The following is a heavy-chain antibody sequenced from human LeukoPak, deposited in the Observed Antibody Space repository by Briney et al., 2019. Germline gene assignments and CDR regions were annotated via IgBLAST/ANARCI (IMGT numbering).Heavy chain of an antibody. V-gene: IGHV4-59*08. CDR3: ARLRGSGSTYPLDWYFDL. CDR2: IYYSGST. CDR1: GGSISSYY. J-gene: IGHJ2*01. Sequence: SETLSLTCTVSGGSISSYYWSWIRQPPGKGLEWIGYIYYSGSTNYNPSLKSRVTISVDTSRNQFSLKLSSVTAADTAVYYCARLRGSGSTYPLDWYFDLWGRGTLVTVSS. D-gene: IGHD3-10*01.